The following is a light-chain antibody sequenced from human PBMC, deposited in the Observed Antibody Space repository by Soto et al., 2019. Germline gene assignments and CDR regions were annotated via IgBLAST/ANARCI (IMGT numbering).Light chain of an antibody. CDR2: ATS. CDR3: QQYYSLPYT. Sequence: DIQMTQSPSSLSASVGDRVTITCQASQAIGQDLNWYQQKPGKAPKLLMYATSNLETGVPSRFSGSGTQTSFTLDISSLQPEDLATYDCQQYYSLPYTFGQGTKLE. V-gene: IGKV1-33*01. CDR1: QAIGQD. J-gene: IGKJ2*01.